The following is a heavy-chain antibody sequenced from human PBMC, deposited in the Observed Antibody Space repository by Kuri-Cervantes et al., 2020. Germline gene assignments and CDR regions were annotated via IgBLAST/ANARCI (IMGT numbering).Heavy chain of an antibody. D-gene: IGHD2-15*01. Sequence: AAVKVTCKASGYTSTSYDISWVRQAPGQGREWMGWTSAYNGNTNYAQKLQGRVTMTPDTSTSTAYMELRSLRSDDTTVYYCARGGGVGVAATPYDYWGQGTLVTVSS. J-gene: IGHJ4*02. V-gene: IGHV1-18*01. CDR3: ARGGGVGVAATPYDY. CDR2: TSAYNGNT. CDR1: GYTSTSYD.